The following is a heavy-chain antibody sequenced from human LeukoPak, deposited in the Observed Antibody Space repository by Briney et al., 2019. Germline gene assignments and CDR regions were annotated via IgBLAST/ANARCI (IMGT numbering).Heavy chain of an antibody. CDR1: GGSISSYY. V-gene: IGHV4-59*01. CDR2: IYYSGGT. D-gene: IGHD3-22*01. J-gene: IGHJ4*02. Sequence: SETLSLTCTVSGGSISSYYWSWIRQPPGKGLEWIGYIYYSGGTNYNPSLKSRVTISVDTSKNQFSLKLSSVTAADTAVYYCARDAGPYYYDSKGYFDYWGQGTLVTVSS. CDR3: ARDAGPYYYDSKGYFDY.